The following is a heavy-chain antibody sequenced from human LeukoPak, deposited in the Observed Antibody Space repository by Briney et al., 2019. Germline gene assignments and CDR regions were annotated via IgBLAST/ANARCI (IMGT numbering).Heavy chain of an antibody. V-gene: IGHV1-69*13. CDR2: IIPIFGTA. D-gene: IGHD3-10*01. J-gene: IGHJ4*02. CDR3: ARAVTHVLLWFGELLD. CDR1: GGTFSSYA. Sequence: SVKVSCKASGGTFSSYAISWVRQAPGQGLEWMGGIIPIFGTANYAQKFQGRVTITADESTSTAYMELSSLRSEDTAVCYCARAVTHVLLWFGELLDWGQGTLVTVSS.